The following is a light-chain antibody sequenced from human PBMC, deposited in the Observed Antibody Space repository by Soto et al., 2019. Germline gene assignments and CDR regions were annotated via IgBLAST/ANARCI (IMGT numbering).Light chain of an antibody. CDR3: QQYGFEPLT. CDR1: QNIYSN. CDR2: RAS. J-gene: IGKJ4*01. Sequence: IVMTQSPATLSVSPGERVTLSCRASQNIYSNIAWYQQRPGQAPRLLIYRASTRATGVPARFSGSGSGTDFTLTISRLEPEDSAVYYCQQYGFEPLTFGGGTRVEI. V-gene: IGKV3-15*01.